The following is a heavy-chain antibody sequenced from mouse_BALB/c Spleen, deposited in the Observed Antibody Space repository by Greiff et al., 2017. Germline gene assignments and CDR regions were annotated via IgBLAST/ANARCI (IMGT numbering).Heavy chain of an antibody. CDR2: ISSGGST. J-gene: IGHJ3*01. V-gene: IGHV5-6-5*01. CDR1: GFTFSSYA. CDR3: ARGEDDGNHRFAY. D-gene: IGHD2-1*01. Sequence: VQLVESGGGLVKPGGSLKLSCAASGFTFSSYAMSWVRQTPEKRLEWVASISSGGSTYYPDSVKGRFTISRDNARNILYLQMSSLRSEDTAMYYCARGEDDGNHRFAYWGQGTLVTVSA.